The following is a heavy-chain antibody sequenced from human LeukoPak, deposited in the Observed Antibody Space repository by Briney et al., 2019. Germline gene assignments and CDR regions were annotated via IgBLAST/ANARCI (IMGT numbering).Heavy chain of an antibody. J-gene: IGHJ5*02. Sequence: PSQTLSLTCTVSGGSISSGDYYWSWIRQPPGKGLEWIGYIYYSGSTYYNPSLKSRVTISVDTSKNQFSLKLSSVTAADMAVYYRARGGAGSYYGTTFDPWGQGTLVTVSS. V-gene: IGHV4-30-4*01. CDR2: IYYSGST. CDR1: GGSISSGDYY. CDR3: ARGGAGSYYGTTFDP. D-gene: IGHD3-10*01.